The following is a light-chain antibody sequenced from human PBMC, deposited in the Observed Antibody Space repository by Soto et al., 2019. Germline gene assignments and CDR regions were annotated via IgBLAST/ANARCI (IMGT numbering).Light chain of an antibody. CDR3: QSCDSSLSGSHVV. CDR2: GNN. Sequence: QSVLTQPPSVSGAPGQRVTISCTGSSSNIGAGYDVHWYQQLPGTAPTLLIYGNNNRPLGVPDRFSGSKSGTSASLAITGLQSEDEADDYCQSCDSSLSGSHVVFGGGTKVTVL. V-gene: IGLV1-40*01. J-gene: IGLJ2*01. CDR1: SSNIGAGYD.